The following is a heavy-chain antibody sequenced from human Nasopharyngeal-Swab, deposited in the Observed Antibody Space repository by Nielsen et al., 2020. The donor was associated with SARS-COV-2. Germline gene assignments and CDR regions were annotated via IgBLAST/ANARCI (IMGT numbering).Heavy chain of an antibody. CDR1: GFTFGSSW. J-gene: IGHJ4*02. CDR2: INGDGSVE. CDR3: ARDSYTRPDY. D-gene: IGHD2-2*02. Sequence: GESLKISCVVSGFTFGSSWMTWVRQAPGTGLEWLANINGDGSVENYVDSVKGRFTISRDNSKNSLYLQMNSLRVEDTAIYYCARDSYTRPDYWGQGTLVTVSS. V-gene: IGHV3-7*01.